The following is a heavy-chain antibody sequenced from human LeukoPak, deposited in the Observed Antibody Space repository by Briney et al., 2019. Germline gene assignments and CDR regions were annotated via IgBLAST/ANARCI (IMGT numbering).Heavy chain of an antibody. Sequence: SETLSLTCTVSGGSISSYYWSWIRQPAGKGLEWIGRIYTSGSTNYNPSLKSRVTMSVDTSKNQFSLKLSSVTAADTAVYYCARSSVNGISSTSSRYYYYYMDVWXKGTTVTISS. V-gene: IGHV4-4*07. J-gene: IGHJ6*03. D-gene: IGHD2-2*01. CDR3: ARSSVNGISSTSSRYYYYYMDV. CDR1: GGSISSYY. CDR2: IYTSGST.